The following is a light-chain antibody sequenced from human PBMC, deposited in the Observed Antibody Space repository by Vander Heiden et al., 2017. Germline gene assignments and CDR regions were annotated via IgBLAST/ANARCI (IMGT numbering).Light chain of an antibody. CDR2: NVS. J-gene: IGKJ5*01. Sequence: DVVLTQSPLSLPFTLGQPASISCTPSHSLVHSSGNTYLFWFQQRPGQSPRRLIFNVSNRDAGVPDRFGGSGSGTEFTLKISRGEAEDVAIYYCMQATQWPQTFGQGTRLDIK. CDR3: MQATQWPQT. CDR1: HSLVHSSGNTY. V-gene: IGKV2-30*02.